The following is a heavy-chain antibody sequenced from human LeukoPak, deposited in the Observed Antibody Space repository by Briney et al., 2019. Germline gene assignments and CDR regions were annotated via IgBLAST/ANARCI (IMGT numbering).Heavy chain of an antibody. D-gene: IGHD6-19*01. J-gene: IGHJ4*02. Sequence: ASVMVSCKASGYTFTGYYMHWVRQAPGQGLEWMGWINPNSGGTNYAQKFQGRVTMTRDTSISTAYMELSRLRSDDTAVYYCARDYEVAVAGTCGYWGQGTLVTVSS. V-gene: IGHV1-2*02. CDR3: ARDYEVAVAGTCGY. CDR2: INPNSGGT. CDR1: GYTFTGYY.